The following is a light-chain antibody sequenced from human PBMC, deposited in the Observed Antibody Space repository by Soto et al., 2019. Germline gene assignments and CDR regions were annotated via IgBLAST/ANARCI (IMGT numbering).Light chain of an antibody. J-gene: IGLJ1*01. CDR1: KNDIGVYDF. Sequence: SVLTQPPSASGSPGQSVTISCTGTKNDIGVYDFVSWYQHHPGKAPRLIIYEVVQRPSGVPDRFSGSKSGNTASLTVSGLQAADEADYFCKSYAGSNTYVFGSGIKVTV. CDR3: KSYAGSNTYV. V-gene: IGLV2-8*01. CDR2: EVV.